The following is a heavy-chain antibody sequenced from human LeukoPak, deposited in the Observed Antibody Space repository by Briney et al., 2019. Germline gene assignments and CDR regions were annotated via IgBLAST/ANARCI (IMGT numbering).Heavy chain of an antibody. CDR3: ARHRSGSYPFFVY. CDR1: GGSISSYY. V-gene: IGHV4-59*08. CDR2: IYYSGST. J-gene: IGHJ4*02. D-gene: IGHD1-26*01. Sequence: SETLSLTCTVSGGSISSYYWSWIRQPPGRGLEWIGYIYYSGSTNYNPSLKSRVTMSVDTSKNQFSLKLSSVTAADTAVYYCARHRSGSYPFFVYWGQGTLVTVSS.